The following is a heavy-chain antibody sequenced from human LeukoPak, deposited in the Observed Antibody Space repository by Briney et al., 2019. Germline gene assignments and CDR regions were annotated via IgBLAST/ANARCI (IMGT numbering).Heavy chain of an antibody. J-gene: IGHJ5*02. D-gene: IGHD2-2*01. CDR2: IIPIFGIA. Sequence: ASVKVSCKASGGTVSSYAISWVRQAPGQGLEWMGRIIPIFGIANYAQKFQGRVTITADKSTSTAYMELSSLRSEDMAVYYCARAGEDIVVVPEWFDPWGQGTLVTVSS. CDR1: GGTVSSYA. V-gene: IGHV1-69*04. CDR3: ARAGEDIVVVPEWFDP.